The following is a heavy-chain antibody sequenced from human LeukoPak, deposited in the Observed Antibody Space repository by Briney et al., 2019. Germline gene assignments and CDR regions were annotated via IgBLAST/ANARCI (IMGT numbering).Heavy chain of an antibody. D-gene: IGHD3-16*01. V-gene: IGHV1-2*02. Sequence: ASVKVSCKASGSTFTGHYMHWVRQAPGQGLEWVGWINPNSGGTNYAQKFQGRVTTTRDTSISTAYMELSRLRSDDTAVYYCARKMITFGAPYYYYGMDVWGQGTTVTVSS. CDR1: GSTFTGHY. J-gene: IGHJ6*02. CDR2: INPNSGGT. CDR3: ARKMITFGAPYYYYGMDV.